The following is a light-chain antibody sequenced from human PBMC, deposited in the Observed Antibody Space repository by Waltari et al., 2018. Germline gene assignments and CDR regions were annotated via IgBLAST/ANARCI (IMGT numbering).Light chain of an antibody. V-gene: IGLV1-44*01. CDR2: SNN. Sequence: QSVLTQPPSASGTPGQRVTISCSGSSYNIGSTTVTWYQQPPGTAPKLLIYSNNQRPSGVPDRFSGSKSGTSASLAISGLQSEDEADYYCAAWDDSLNGPVFGGGTKLTVL. CDR1: SYNIGSTT. J-gene: IGLJ2*01. CDR3: AAWDDSLNGPV.